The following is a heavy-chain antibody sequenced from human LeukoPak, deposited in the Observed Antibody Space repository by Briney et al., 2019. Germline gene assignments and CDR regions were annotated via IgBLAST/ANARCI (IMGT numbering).Heavy chain of an antibody. CDR2: IDPSGDTT. J-gene: IGHJ4*02. Sequence: ASVKVSCMASGFIFTNYYMHWVRQAPGQGLEWMGMIDPSGDTTRYAQKFQGRVTMTRHTSISTVYMELSRLRSDDTAVYFCARGEAVTAVGIDYWGQGTLVTVSS. CDR3: ARGEAVTAVGIDY. D-gene: IGHD2-21*02. CDR1: GFIFTNYY. V-gene: IGHV1-46*01.